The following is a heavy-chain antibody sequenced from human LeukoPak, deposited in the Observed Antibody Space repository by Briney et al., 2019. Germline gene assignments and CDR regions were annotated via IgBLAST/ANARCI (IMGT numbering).Heavy chain of an antibody. CDR2: IYYSGST. CDR3: ARDRTTADWYYFDY. D-gene: IGHD3/OR15-3a*01. J-gene: IGHJ4*02. CDR1: GGSISSYY. Sequence: SETLSLTCTVSGGSISSYYWSWIRQPPGKGLEWIGYIYYSGSTNHNPSLKRRVTISIDTSKNQFSLKLSSVTAADTAVYYCARDRTTADWYYFDYWGQGTLVTVSS. V-gene: IGHV4-59*01.